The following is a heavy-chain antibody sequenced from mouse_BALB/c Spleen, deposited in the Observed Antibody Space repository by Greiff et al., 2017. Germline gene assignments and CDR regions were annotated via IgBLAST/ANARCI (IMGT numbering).Heavy chain of an antibody. V-gene: IGHV2-6-4*01. CDR3: ARKGDYDTGDYFDY. Sequence: VKVVESGPGLVAPSQSLSITCTVSGFSLSRYRVHWVRQPPGKGLEWLGMIWGGGGTDYNSALNSRLSISKDNSKSQVFLKMNRLQTDDTAMYYCARKGDYDTGDYFDYWGQGTTLTVSS. CDR1: GFSLSRYR. CDR2: IWGGGGT. D-gene: IGHD2-4*01. J-gene: IGHJ2*01.